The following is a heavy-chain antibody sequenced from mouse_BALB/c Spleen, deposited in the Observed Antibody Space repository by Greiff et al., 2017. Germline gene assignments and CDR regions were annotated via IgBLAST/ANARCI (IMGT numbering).Heavy chain of an antibody. CDR1: GYSITSDYA. J-gene: IGHJ3*01. CDR3: ARNHYDGFAY. V-gene: IGHV3-2*02. CDR2: ISYSGST. Sequence: EVQLVESGPGLVKPSQSLSLTCTVTGYSITSDYAWNWIRQFPGNKLEWMGYISYSGSTSYNPSLKSRISITRDTSKNQFFLQLNSVTTEDTATYYCARNHYDGFAYWGQGTLVTVSA. D-gene: IGHD1-2*01.